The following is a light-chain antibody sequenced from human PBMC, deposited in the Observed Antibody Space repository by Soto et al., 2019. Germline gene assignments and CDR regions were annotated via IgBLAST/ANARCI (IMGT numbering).Light chain of an antibody. CDR1: QSIGYS. J-gene: IGKJ2*01. Sequence: IQMTQSPPTLAASIGERVTITCRASQSIGYSLACYQQKAGQAPKRLIYGASTLESGVPSRFSGSGSGREFSLTVSSLQPEYFDTYYCHQYESYSPYTFGQGTKLEIK. V-gene: IGKV1-5*01. CDR3: HQYESYSPYT. CDR2: GAS.